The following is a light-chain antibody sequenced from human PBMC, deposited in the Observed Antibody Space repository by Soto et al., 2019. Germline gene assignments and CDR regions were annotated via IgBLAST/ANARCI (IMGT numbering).Light chain of an antibody. CDR2: GAS. V-gene: IGKV3-15*01. CDR1: QSVSSN. J-gene: IGKJ1*01. CDR3: QQYNNWLAT. Sequence: EIVMTQSPATLSVSPGERATLACRASQSVSSNLAWYQQKPGQAPRLLIYGASTRATGIPARFSGSGSGTEFTLTISSLQSEDFAVYYCQQYNNWLATFSKGTKVDIK.